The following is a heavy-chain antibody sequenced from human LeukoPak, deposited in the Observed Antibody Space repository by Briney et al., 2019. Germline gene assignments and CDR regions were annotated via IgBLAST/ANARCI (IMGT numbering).Heavy chain of an antibody. CDR3: AKDAMDV. CDR2: ISWNSGSI. CDR1: GFTFDDYA. V-gene: IGHV3-9*01. Sequence: GGSLRLSCAASGFTFDDYAMHWVRQAPGKGLEWVSGISWNSGSIGYADSVKGRFTISRDNAKNSLYLQMNSLRAEHTALYYCAKDAMDVWGQGTTVTVSS. J-gene: IGHJ6*02.